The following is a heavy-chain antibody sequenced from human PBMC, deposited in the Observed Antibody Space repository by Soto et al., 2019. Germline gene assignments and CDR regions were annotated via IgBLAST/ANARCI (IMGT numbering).Heavy chain of an antibody. CDR3: AKDGQLGGVDY. D-gene: IGHD6-6*01. Sequence: QVQLVESGGGVVQPGRSLRLSCAASGFTFSSYAMHWVRQAPGKGLDCVAVISYDGRKKYYADSVKGRFTISRDNSKNTLYLQMNSLRPEDTAVYYCAKDGQLGGVDYWGQGTLVTVSS. CDR2: ISYDGRKK. J-gene: IGHJ4*02. V-gene: IGHV3-30*04. CDR1: GFTFSSYA.